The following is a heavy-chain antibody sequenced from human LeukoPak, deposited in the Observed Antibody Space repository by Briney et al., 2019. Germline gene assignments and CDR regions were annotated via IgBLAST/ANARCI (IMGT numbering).Heavy chain of an antibody. CDR3: ARSTTTSLFDY. Sequence: PGGSLRLSCAGSGFTFSSNAMSWVRQAPGKGLEWVSFITSSGTSIFYADSVKGRFTVSRDNAKHSLYLQMNSLRAEDTAVYYCARSTTTSLFDYWGQGTPVSVPS. D-gene: IGHD1-1*01. CDR2: ITSSGTSI. J-gene: IGHJ4*02. CDR1: GFTFSSNA. V-gene: IGHV3-48*04.